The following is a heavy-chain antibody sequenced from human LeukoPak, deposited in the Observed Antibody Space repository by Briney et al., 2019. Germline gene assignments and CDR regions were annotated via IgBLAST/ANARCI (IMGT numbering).Heavy chain of an antibody. J-gene: IGHJ4*02. CDR2: IKSKTDGGTT. D-gene: IGHD3-10*01. Sequence: GGSLRLSCAASGFTFSNAWMSWVRQAPGKGLEWVGRIKSKTDGGTTDYAAPVKGRFTISRDDSKNTLYLQMNSLITEDTAVYYCTTEGVLLWFGDLLNFDYWGQGTLVTVSS. V-gene: IGHV3-15*01. CDR1: GFTFSNAW. CDR3: TTEGVLLWFGDLLNFDY.